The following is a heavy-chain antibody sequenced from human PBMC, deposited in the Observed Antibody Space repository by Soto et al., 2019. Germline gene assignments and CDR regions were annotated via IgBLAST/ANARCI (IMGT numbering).Heavy chain of an antibody. CDR2: IYYSGST. Sequence: SETLSLTCTVSGGSTSSYYWSWIRQPPGKGLEWIGYIYYSGSTNYNPSLKSRVTISVDTSKNQFSLKLSSVTAADTAVYYCARHWGPRTTGTTLLDYGMDVWGQGTTVTVSS. D-gene: IGHD1-1*01. J-gene: IGHJ6*02. CDR1: GGSTSSYY. V-gene: IGHV4-59*08. CDR3: ARHWGPRTTGTTLLDYGMDV.